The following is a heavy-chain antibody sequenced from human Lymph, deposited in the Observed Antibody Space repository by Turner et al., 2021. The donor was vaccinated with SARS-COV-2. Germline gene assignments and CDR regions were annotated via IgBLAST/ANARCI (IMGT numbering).Heavy chain of an antibody. CDR1: GYTFSTYV. CDR2: ISYDGSNQ. V-gene: IGHV3-30*03. Sequence: QVHLLESGGGVVQPGSSLRLSCAASGYTFSTYVMHWVRQAPGKGLEWVAVISYDGSNQSYADSVKGRFTISRDNSKNTLDLQMNSLRAEDTAVYYCALFGYHYYG. CDR3: ALFGYHYYG. D-gene: IGHD2-21*01. J-gene: IGHJ6*01.